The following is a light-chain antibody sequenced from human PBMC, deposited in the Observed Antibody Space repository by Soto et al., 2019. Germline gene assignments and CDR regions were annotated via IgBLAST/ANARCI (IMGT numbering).Light chain of an antibody. CDR2: GAS. V-gene: IGKV3-11*01. CDR1: QSVDNY. Sequence: DIVLTQSPATLSLSPGERATLSCRASQSVDNYLAWYQQKPGQAPRLLIYGASNRATGIPARFSGSGSGTDFTLTISSLEPEDFAVYYCQQRSDWPPYTFGQGTKVDIK. J-gene: IGKJ2*01. CDR3: QQRSDWPPYT.